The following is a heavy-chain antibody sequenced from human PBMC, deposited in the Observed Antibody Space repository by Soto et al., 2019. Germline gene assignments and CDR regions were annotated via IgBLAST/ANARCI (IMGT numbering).Heavy chain of an antibody. D-gene: IGHD6-19*01. CDR2: ISYDESDK. Sequence: PGGSLRLSCAASGFTFRSYAMHWVRQAPGKGLEWGAVISYDESDKYYADSLKGRFTISRDNSKNTLYLQMNSLRGEDTAVYYCARDLSVAGPDYWGQGTLVTVSS. CDR1: GFTFRSYA. V-gene: IGHV3-30*03. CDR3: ARDLSVAGPDY. J-gene: IGHJ4*02.